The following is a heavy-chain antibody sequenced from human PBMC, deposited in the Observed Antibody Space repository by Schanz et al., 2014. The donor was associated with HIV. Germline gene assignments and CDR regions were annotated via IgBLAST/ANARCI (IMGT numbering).Heavy chain of an antibody. D-gene: IGHD1-20*01. CDR1: GYTFNGYG. CDR2: ISGYSGDT. Sequence: QVQLVQSAAEVKKPGASVRVSCKTSGYTFNGYGITWVRQAPGQGLEWMGWISGYSGDTIYAQSLQGRVTLTMDTSTTTTYMELRSLRSDDTALYYCARDITGARKSAFEVWGQGTMVTVPS. V-gene: IGHV1-18*01. CDR3: ARDITGARKSAFEV. J-gene: IGHJ3*01.